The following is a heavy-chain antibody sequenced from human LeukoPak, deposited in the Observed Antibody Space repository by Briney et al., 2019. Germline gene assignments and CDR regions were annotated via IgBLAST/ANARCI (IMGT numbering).Heavy chain of an antibody. Sequence: GGSLRLSCAASGFTFSNYWMNWVRQAPGKGLEWVSYISSSGSTIYYADSVKGRFTISRDNAKNSLYLQMNSLRAEDTAVYYCAELGITMIGGVWGKGTTVTISS. D-gene: IGHD3-10*02. J-gene: IGHJ6*04. CDR1: GFTFSNYW. V-gene: IGHV3-48*04. CDR2: ISSSGSTI. CDR3: AELGITMIGGV.